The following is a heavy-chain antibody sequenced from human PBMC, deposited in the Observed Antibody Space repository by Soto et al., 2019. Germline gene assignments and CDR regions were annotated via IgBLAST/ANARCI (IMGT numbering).Heavy chain of an antibody. Sequence: GGSLRLSCAASAFTFTNYAMSWVRQAPGKGLEWVSVISGGGAYGGTTYYADSVKGRFTVSRDNSKKTLFPQMNSLTDEDTAVYYCAKGGDYWSGFSPDWGQGTLVTVSS. J-gene: IGHJ4*02. V-gene: IGHV3-23*01. D-gene: IGHD3-3*01. CDR2: ISGGGAYGGTT. CDR3: AKGGDYWSGFSPD. CDR1: AFTFTNYA.